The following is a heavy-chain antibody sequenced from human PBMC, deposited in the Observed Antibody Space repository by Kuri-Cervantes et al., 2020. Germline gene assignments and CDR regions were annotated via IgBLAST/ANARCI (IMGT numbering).Heavy chain of an antibody. CDR1: GYTFTSYD. J-gene: IGHJ3*01. V-gene: IGHV1-24*01. D-gene: IGHD3-10*01. Sequence: ASVKVSCKASGYTFTSYDVNWVRQAPGKGLEWMGGFDPEDGETIYAQKFQGRVTMTEDTSTDTAYVELSSLRSEDTAVYYCATDGGPYGSGSYPRVWGQGTMVTVSS. CDR3: ATDGGPYGSGSYPRV. CDR2: FDPEDGET.